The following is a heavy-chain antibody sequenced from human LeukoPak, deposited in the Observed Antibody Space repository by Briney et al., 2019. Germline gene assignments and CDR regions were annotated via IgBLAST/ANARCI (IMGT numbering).Heavy chain of an antibody. Sequence: PGGSLRLSCAASGFTFSSYAMSWVRQAPGKGLEWVSAISGSGGSTYYADSVKGRFTISRDNSKNTLYLKMYSLSAEDTAVYYCAKHTRPWCHDAFDIWGQGTMVTVSS. J-gene: IGHJ3*02. D-gene: IGHD2-15*01. CDR3: AKHTRPWCHDAFDI. CDR2: ISGSGGST. CDR1: GFTFSSYA. V-gene: IGHV3-23*01.